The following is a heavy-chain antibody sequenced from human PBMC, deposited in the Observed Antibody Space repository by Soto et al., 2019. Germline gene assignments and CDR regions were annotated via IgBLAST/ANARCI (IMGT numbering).Heavy chain of an antibody. CDR3: AGDHHRKYLTYYEYAAMDV. CDR2: INDGSGNT. CDR1: GYTFTSYA. J-gene: IGHJ6*02. V-gene: IGHV1-3*01. D-gene: IGHD3-9*01. Sequence: AAAKNSCNASGYTFTSYAMHWGRQAPGQRREGMGGINDGSGNTKYSQKFQGRVTITRDTSASTADMELSSLRYEDTAVYYCAGDHHRKYLTYYEYAAMDVWGQGTLVTVSS.